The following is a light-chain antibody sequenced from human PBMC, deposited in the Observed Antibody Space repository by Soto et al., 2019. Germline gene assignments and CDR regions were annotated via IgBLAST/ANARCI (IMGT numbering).Light chain of an antibody. CDR3: CSYAGSDNFNV. CDR2: SVS. CDR1: SSDVGKYNS. V-gene: IGLV2-11*02. J-gene: IGLJ2*01. Sequence: QSALTQPRSVSGSPGRSVTISCIGTSSDVGKYNSVSWYQQHPGKAPKLMIYSVSERPSGVPDRFSGSKSGNTASLTISGLQAEDEADYYCCSYAGSDNFNVFGGGTKVTVL.